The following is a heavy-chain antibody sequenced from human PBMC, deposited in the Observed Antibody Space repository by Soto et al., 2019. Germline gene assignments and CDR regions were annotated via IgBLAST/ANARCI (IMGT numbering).Heavy chain of an antibody. Sequence: SETLSLTCTVSGGSISSYYWSWIRQPPGKGLEWIGYIYYSGSTNYNPSLKSRVTISVDTSKNQFSLKLSSVTAADTAVYYCARQRGIAVAGDYYYYYYGMDVWGQGTTVTVSS. CDR3: ARQRGIAVAGDYYYYYYGMDV. CDR1: GGSISSYY. V-gene: IGHV4-59*08. J-gene: IGHJ6*02. D-gene: IGHD6-19*01. CDR2: IYYSGST.